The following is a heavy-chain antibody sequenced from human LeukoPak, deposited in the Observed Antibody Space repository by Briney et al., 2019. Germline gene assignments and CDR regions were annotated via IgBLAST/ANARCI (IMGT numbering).Heavy chain of an antibody. J-gene: IGHJ4*02. CDR2: IYYSGST. V-gene: IGHV4-39*01. Sequence: PSETLSLTCIVSGGSISSTTHYWGWIRQPPGKGLEWIGSIYYSGSTWYNPSLKSRVTVSADTSKNQFSLKLTSVTAADTAVYYCARDRACSNGVCSYFDYWGQGTVVTVSS. D-gene: IGHD2-8*01. CDR1: GGSISSTTHY. CDR3: ARDRACSNGVCSYFDY.